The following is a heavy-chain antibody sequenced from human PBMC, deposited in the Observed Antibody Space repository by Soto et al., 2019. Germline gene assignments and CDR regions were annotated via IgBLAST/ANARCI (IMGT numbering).Heavy chain of an antibody. V-gene: IGHV1-69*13. CDR1: GGTFSSYA. Sequence: ASVKVSCKASGGTFSSYAISWVRQAPGQGLEWMGGIIPIFGTANYAQKFQGRVTITADESTGTAYMELSSLRSEDTAVYYCASFFSSGDSVEQYYQGMEVWGQGTTVT. CDR2: IIPIFGTA. D-gene: IGHD4-17*01. CDR3: ASFFSSGDSVEQYYQGMEV. J-gene: IGHJ6*01.